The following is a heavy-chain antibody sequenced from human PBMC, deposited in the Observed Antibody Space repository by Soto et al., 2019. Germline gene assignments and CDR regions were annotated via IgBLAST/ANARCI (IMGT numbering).Heavy chain of an antibody. CDR3: ARDYTDSSGPTLGMGV. Sequence: SETLSLTCTVSGGSISRGGYYWSWIRQHPGKGLEWIGYIYYSGSAYYNPSLKSRVTISVDTSKNQFSLKLSSVTAADTAVYYWARDYTDSSGPTLGMGVWGQGTTVTVSS. D-gene: IGHD6-19*01. J-gene: IGHJ6*02. CDR2: IYYSGSA. CDR1: GGSISRGGYY. V-gene: IGHV4-31*03.